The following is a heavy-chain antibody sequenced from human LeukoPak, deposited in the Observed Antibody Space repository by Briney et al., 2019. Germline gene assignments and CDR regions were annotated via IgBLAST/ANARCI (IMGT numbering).Heavy chain of an antibody. J-gene: IGHJ4*02. V-gene: IGHV1-69*01. CDR3: ARVVGATIDY. D-gene: IGHD1-26*01. Sequence: ASVKVSCKVSGGTFNNFALSWVRQAPGQGLEWMGGIIPIFGTANYAQKFQGRVTITADESTSTAYMELSSLRSEDTAVYYCARVVGATIDYWGQGTLVTVSS. CDR2: IIPIFGTA. CDR1: GGTFNNFA.